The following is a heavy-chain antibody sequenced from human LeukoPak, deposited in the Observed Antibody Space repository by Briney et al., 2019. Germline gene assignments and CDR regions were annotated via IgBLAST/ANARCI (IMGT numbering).Heavy chain of an antibody. CDR1: GFTFSSYE. J-gene: IGHJ4*02. D-gene: IGHD4-17*01. V-gene: IGHV3-48*03. CDR3: ARDGDYGDYPDY. CDR2: ISSSGSTI. Sequence: GGSLRLSCAASGFTFSSYETNWVRQAPGKGLEWVSYISSSGSTIYYADSVKGRFTISRDNAKNSLYLQMNSLRAEDTAVYYCARDGDYGDYPDYWGQGTLVTVSS.